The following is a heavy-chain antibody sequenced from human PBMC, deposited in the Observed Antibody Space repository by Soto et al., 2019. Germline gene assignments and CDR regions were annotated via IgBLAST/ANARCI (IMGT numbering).Heavy chain of an antibody. CDR2: IISKTDGGTT. CDR3: TASRVQGAFDI. CDR1: VFTAIDAW. V-gene: IGHV3-15*01. J-gene: IGHJ3*02. Sequence: GGSLRLSCVVSVFTAIDAWMRWVRQAPGKGLEWVARIISKTDGGTTDYTAPVKGRFITSRDESENTLYLEMNSLKTEDTAVYFCTASRVQGAFDIWGQGTLVTVSS.